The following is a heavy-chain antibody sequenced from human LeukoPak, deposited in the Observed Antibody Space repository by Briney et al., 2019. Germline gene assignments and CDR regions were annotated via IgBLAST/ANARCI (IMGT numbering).Heavy chain of an antibody. V-gene: IGHV1-8*01. CDR3: ARALRVVVPAAIGY. J-gene: IGHJ4*02. Sequence: VKVSCKASGYTLTSYDINWVRQATGQGLEWMGWMNPNSGNTGYAQKFQGRVTMTRNTSISTAYMELSSLRSEDTAVYYCARALRVVVPAAIGYWGQGTLVTVSS. CDR1: GYTLTSYD. CDR2: MNPNSGNT. D-gene: IGHD2-2*01.